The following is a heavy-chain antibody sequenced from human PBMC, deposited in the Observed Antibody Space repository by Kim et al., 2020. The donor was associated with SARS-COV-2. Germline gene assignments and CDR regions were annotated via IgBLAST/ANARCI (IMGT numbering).Heavy chain of an antibody. CDR3: ARRLSNTSGWGSHYCDL. Sequence: SETLSLTCAVYGGSFSGYYRSWIRQPPGKGLEWIGEINHSGRTNYNLSLKSRVTISVDTSKNQFSLKLTSVTAADTAVYYCARRLSNTSGWGSHYCDLWGQGTLVTVSS. CDR2: INHSGRT. D-gene: IGHD3-10*01. CDR1: GGSFSGYY. J-gene: IGHJ4*02. V-gene: IGHV4-34*01.